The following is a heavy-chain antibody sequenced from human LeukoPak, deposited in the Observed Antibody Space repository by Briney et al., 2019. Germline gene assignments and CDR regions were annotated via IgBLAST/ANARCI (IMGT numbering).Heavy chain of an antibody. Sequence: GGSLRLSCAASGFTFSSYGMHWVRQAPGKGLEWVAFIRYDGSNKYYADSVKGRFTISRDNSKNTLYLQMNSLRAEDTAVYYCAKDERLLTDAFDIWGQGTMVTVSS. CDR3: AKDERLLTDAFDI. CDR2: IRYDGSNK. D-gene: IGHD3-16*01. CDR1: GFTFSSYG. V-gene: IGHV3-30*02. J-gene: IGHJ3*02.